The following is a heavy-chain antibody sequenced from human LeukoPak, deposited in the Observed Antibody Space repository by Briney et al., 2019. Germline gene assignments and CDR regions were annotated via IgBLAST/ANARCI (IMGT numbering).Heavy chain of an antibody. D-gene: IGHD3-3*01. CDR3: ARGGDFWSGYQAANNWFDP. CDR1: GYTFTSYY. J-gene: IGHJ5*02. V-gene: IGHV1-46*01. Sequence: ASVKVSCKASGYTFTSYYMLWVRQAPGQGLEWMGIINPSGGSTSYAQKFQGRVTMTRDTSTSIVYMELSSLRSEDTAVYSCARGGDFWSGYQAANNWFDPWGQGTLVTVSS. CDR2: INPSGGST.